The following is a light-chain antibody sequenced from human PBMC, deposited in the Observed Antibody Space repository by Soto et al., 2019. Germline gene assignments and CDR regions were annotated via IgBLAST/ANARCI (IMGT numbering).Light chain of an antibody. V-gene: IGLV1-44*01. CDR3: ATWDDSLFGWV. CDR1: SSNIGSNT. CDR2: SND. Sequence: QSVLTQPPSTSGTPGQRVTISCSGGSSNIGSNTVNWYQQFPGTAPKLLIYSNDQRPSGVPDRFSGSKSGTSTSLAISGLQSEDEADYYCATWDDSLFGWVFGGGTKLTVL. J-gene: IGLJ3*02.